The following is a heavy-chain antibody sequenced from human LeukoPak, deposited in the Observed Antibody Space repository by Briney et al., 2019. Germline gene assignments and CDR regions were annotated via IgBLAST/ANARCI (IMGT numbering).Heavy chain of an antibody. Sequence: AETLSLTCTVSGGSISSYYWSWIRQPPGKGLEWIGYIYYSGSTNYNPSLKSRVTISVDTSKNQFSLKLSSVTAADTAVYYCARDRVMGFDPWGQGTLVTVSS. CDR1: GGSISSYY. D-gene: IGHD2-8*01. CDR3: ARDRVMGFDP. V-gene: IGHV4-59*01. J-gene: IGHJ5*02. CDR2: IYYSGST.